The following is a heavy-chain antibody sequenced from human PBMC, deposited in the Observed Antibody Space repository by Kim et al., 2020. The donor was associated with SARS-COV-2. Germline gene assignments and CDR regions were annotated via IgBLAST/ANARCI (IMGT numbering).Heavy chain of an antibody. V-gene: IGHV4-59*13. J-gene: IGHJ4*02. D-gene: IGHD5-12*01. CDR1: GGSISSYY. CDR3: ARAGRGRYSGYDFDY. CDR2: IYYSGST. Sequence: SETLSLTCTVSGGSISSYYWSWIRQPPGKGLEWIGYIYYSGSTNYNPSLKSRVTISVDTSKTQFSLKLSSVTAADTAVYYCARAGRGRYSGYDFDYWGQGTLVTVSS.